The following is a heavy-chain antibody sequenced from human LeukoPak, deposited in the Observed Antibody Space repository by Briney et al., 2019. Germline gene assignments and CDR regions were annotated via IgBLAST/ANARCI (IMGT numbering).Heavy chain of an antibody. CDR3: ARELIHRGGSYPDY. V-gene: IGHV6-1*01. CDR1: GDSVSSNSAA. Sequence: QTLSLTCAISGDSVSSNSAAWTWIRQAPSRGLQWLGRTYYRSKWYNDYAVSVKSRITINPDTSKNQFYLQLNSVTPEDTAVYFCARELIHRGGSYPDYWGQGTLVTVSS. J-gene: IGHJ4*02. CDR2: TYYRSKWYN. D-gene: IGHD1-26*01.